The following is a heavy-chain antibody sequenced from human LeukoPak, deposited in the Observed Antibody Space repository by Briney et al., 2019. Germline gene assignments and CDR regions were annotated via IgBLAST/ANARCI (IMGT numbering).Heavy chain of an antibody. V-gene: IGHV1-2*02. Sequence: ASVTVSCKASGYTFTGYYMHWVRQAPGQGLEWMGWINPNTGGTNYAQKFEGRVTMTKDTSSSTAFMELNRLRSDDTAVYYCARVGHFYYYMDVWGKGTTVTVSS. CDR2: INPNTGGT. CDR3: ARVGHFYYYMDV. CDR1: GYTFTGYY. J-gene: IGHJ6*03.